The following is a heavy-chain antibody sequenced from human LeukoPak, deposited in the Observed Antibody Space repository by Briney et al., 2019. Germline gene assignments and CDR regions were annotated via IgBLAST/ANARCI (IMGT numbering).Heavy chain of an antibody. V-gene: IGHV3-7*01. CDR1: GFRFSEYW. Sequence: PGGSLRLSCAASGFRFSEYWMTWVRQAPGKGLEWVANIKKDGSERYHVDSVMGRFTIYRDNAESSLYLQMNSLRVEDTAVYYCARVREVGYGLDYWGQGTLVTVSS. CDR3: ARVREVGYGLDY. D-gene: IGHD1-26*01. J-gene: IGHJ4*02. CDR2: IKKDGSER.